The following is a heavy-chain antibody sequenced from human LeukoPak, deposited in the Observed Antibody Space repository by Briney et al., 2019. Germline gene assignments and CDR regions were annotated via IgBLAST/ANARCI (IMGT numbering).Heavy chain of an antibody. CDR2: IRYDGSNK. Sequence: GGSLRLSCAASGFIFSSYGMHWVRQAPGKGLEWVVFIRYDGSNKYYADSVKGRFTISRDNSKNTLYLQMNSLRAEDTAVYYCAKLATVGALGSFDYWGQGTLVTVSS. CDR3: AKLATVGALGSFDY. J-gene: IGHJ4*02. D-gene: IGHD1-26*01. CDR1: GFIFSSYG. V-gene: IGHV3-30*02.